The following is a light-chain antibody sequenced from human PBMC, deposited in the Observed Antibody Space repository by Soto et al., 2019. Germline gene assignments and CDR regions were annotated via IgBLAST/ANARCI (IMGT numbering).Light chain of an antibody. Sequence: SALTQPASVSGSPGQSITISCTGTSSDVGGSNYVSWYQQHPGKAPKLMIYDVSNRPSGVSNRFSGSKSGNTASLTISGLQAEDEADYYCSSYTSSSATVVFGGGTKLTVL. V-gene: IGLV2-14*01. J-gene: IGLJ3*02. CDR3: SSYTSSSATVV. CDR1: SSDVGGSNY. CDR2: DVS.